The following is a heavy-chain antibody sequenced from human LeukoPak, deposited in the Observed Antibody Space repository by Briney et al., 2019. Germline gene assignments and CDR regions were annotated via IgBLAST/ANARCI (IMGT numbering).Heavy chain of an antibody. J-gene: IGHJ4*02. CDR3: ARVRKSSYYDYVWGSYRYTADY. CDR1: GFTFSSYS. V-gene: IGHV3-21*01. D-gene: IGHD3-16*02. Sequence: PGGSLRLSCAASGFTFSSYSMNWLRQAPGKGLEWVSSISSSSSYIYYADSVKGRFTISRDNAKNSLYLQMNSLRAEDTAVYYCARVRKSSYYDYVWGSYRYTADYWGQGTLVTVSS. CDR2: ISSSSSYI.